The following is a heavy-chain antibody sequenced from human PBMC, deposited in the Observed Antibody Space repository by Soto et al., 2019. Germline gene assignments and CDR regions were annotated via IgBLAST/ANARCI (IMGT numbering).Heavy chain of an antibody. Sequence: PXGSLKLSFAASGLSFSSYEMHWVRQAPGKGLEWVSYISKSGSVIYYTDSVKGRFTISRDNAKNLLYLEMNSLRAEDTAVYFCASVMLRFSYGIDVWGQGTTVTVSS. CDR1: GLSFSSYE. CDR3: ASVMLRFSYGIDV. D-gene: IGHD3-3*01. J-gene: IGHJ6*02. CDR2: ISKSGSVI. V-gene: IGHV3-48*03.